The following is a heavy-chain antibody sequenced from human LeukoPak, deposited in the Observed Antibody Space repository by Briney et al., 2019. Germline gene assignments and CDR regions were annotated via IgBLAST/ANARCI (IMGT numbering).Heavy chain of an antibody. CDR2: INHSGST. J-gene: IGHJ6*02. CDR1: GGSFSGYY. D-gene: IGHD4-17*01. V-gene: IGHV4-34*01. Sequence: SETLSLTCAVYGGSFSGYYWSWIRQPPGKGLEWIGEINHSGSTNYNTSLKSRVTISVDTPKNQFSLKLSSVTAADTAVYYCARDTLQPMTTVTTRRYYYYYYGMDVWGQGTTVTVSS. CDR3: ARDTLQPMTTVTTRRYYYYYYGMDV.